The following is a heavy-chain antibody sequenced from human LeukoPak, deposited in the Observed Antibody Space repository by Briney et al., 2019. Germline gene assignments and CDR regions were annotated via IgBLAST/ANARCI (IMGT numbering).Heavy chain of an antibody. V-gene: IGHV2-70*04. J-gene: IGHJ4*02. Sequence: GPTLVNPTQTLTLTCTFSGFSLSTSRMRVSWIRQPPGKALEWLARIHWDDDKFYSTSLKTRLTISKDTPKNQVVLTMTNMDPVDTATYYCARIPFSMYSSSWSYFDYWGQGTLVTVSS. D-gene: IGHD6-13*01. CDR2: IHWDDDK. CDR3: ARIPFSMYSSSWSYFDY. CDR1: GFSLSTSRMR.